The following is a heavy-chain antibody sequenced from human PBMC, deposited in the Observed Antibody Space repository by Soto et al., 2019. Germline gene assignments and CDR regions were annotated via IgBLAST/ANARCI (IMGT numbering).Heavy chain of an antibody. D-gene: IGHD6-19*01. Sequence: QVQLQQWGAGLLKPSETLSLTCAVYGGSFSGYYWSWIRQPPGKGLEWIGEINHSGSTNYNPSLISRVTISVDTSTNQFSLKLSSVTAADTAVYYCARGRVGVAGRGPFDIRGQGTIVTVSS. CDR2: INHSGST. J-gene: IGHJ3*02. CDR3: ARGRVGVAGRGPFDI. CDR1: GGSFSGYY. V-gene: IGHV4-34*01.